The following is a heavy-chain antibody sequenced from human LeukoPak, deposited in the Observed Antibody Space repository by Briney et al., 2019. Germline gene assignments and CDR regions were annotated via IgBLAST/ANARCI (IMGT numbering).Heavy chain of an antibody. CDR3: ANEGLDIAVAGHFDY. D-gene: IGHD6-19*01. CDR1: GFTFSSYA. J-gene: IGHJ4*02. CDR2: ISGSGGST. Sequence: GGSLRLSCAASGFTFSSYAMSWVRQASGKGLEWVSAISGSGGSTYYADSVKGRFTISRDNSKNTLYLQMNSLRAEDTAVYYCANEGLDIAVAGHFDYWGQGTLVTVSS. V-gene: IGHV3-23*01.